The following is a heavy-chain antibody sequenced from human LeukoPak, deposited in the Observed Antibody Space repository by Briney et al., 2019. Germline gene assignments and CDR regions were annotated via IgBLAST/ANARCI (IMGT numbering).Heavy chain of an antibody. CDR2: IGIDSGNT. D-gene: IGHD5-24*01. CDR1: GFTFRDYS. J-gene: IGHJ4*02. Sequence: GGSLRLSCAPSGFTFRDYSMNWVREAPGKGLEWISYIGIDSGNTNYADSVKGRFTISGYKAKNSLYLQMNSLRVEDTAVYYCARYYKYAFDNWGQGTLITVAS. CDR3: ARYYKYAFDN. V-gene: IGHV3-48*01.